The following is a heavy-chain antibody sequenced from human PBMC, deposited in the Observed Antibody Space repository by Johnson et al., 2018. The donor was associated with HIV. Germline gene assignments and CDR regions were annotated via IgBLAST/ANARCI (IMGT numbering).Heavy chain of an antibody. CDR3: AKDNPRLGGAFDI. CDR1: GFTFSSYA. J-gene: IGHJ3*02. Sequence: QVQLVESGGGLVQPGGSLRLSCAASGFTFSSYAMHWVRQAPGKGLEWVADIWYDGSNKYYADSVKGRLTISRDNSKNTLYLQMNSLRAEDTAVYYCAKDNPRLGGAFDIWGQGTMVTVSS. V-gene: IGHV3-30*02. CDR2: IWYDGSNK. D-gene: IGHD3-16*01.